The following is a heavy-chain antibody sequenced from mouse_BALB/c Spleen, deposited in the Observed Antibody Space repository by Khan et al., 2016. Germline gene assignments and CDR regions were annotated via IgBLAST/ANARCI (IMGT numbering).Heavy chain of an antibody. CDR1: GYTFSNYW. CDR3: ARGAY. Sequence: QVRLQQPGAELMKPGASVQLSCKATGYTFSNYWIEWVKQRPGHGLEWIGEILPGNNSSNYNENFKVKATFTADSSSNTAYMQLSSLTSGDSAVYYCARGAYWGQGTLVTVSA. CDR2: ILPGNNSS. V-gene: IGHV1-9*01. J-gene: IGHJ3*01.